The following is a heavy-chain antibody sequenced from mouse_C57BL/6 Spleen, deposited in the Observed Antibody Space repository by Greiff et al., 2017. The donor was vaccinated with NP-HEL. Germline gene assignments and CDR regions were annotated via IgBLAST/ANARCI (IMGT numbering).Heavy chain of an antibody. CDR1: GYAFSSYW. CDR2: IYPGDGDT. V-gene: IGHV1-80*01. Sequence: QVQLQQSGAELVKPGASVKISCKASGYAFSSYWMNWVKQRPGKGLEWIGQIYPGDGDTNYNGKFKGKATLTADKSSSTAYMQLSSLTSEDSAVYFCAREGTTNYWYFDVWGTGTTVTVSS. J-gene: IGHJ1*03. D-gene: IGHD1-1*01. CDR3: AREGTTNYWYFDV.